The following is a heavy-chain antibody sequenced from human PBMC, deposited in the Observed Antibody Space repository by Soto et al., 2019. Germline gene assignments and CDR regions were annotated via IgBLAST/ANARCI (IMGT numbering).Heavy chain of an antibody. CDR1: TFSMYS. V-gene: IGHV3-21*02. J-gene: IGHJ5*02. CDR3: TRDQGVSYDSWFDP. D-gene: IGHD1-26*01. CDR2: ISSGGVYI. Sequence: EVQIVESGGGLVQPGGSLRLSCNFTFSMYSMDWVRQAPGKGLEWVASISSGGVYIKYADSVKGRFTISRDNAKNSVSLQMNSLRVDDTALYFCTRDQGVSYDSWFDPWGQGTLVTVSS.